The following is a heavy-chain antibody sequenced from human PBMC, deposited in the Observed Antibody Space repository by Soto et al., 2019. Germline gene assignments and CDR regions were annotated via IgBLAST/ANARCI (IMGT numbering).Heavy chain of an antibody. J-gene: IGHJ6*02. D-gene: IGHD7-27*01. CDR1: GDSVSSNSAA. CDR2: TYYRSKWYN. CDR3: ARLLRLGPYYYYYGMDV. Sequence: SQTLSLTFAISGDSVSSNSAAWNWIRQSPSRGLEWLGRTYYRSKWYNDYAVSVKSRITINPDTSKNQFSLQLNSVTPEDTAVYYCARLLRLGPYYYYYGMDVWGQGTTVTVSS. V-gene: IGHV6-1*01.